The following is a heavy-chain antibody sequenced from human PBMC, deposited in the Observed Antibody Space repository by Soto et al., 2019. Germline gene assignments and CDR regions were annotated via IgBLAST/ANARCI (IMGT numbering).Heavy chain of an antibody. CDR3: ARSIVLVTAADY. Sequence: QVQLVQSGAEVKKPGASVKVSCKASGYTFTSYAMHWVRQAPGQRLEWMGWINAGNGNTKYSQKFQGRVTITRDTSASTAYMELSSLISEDTAVYYCARSIVLVTAADYWGQGTLVTVSS. J-gene: IGHJ4*02. V-gene: IGHV1-3*01. CDR2: INAGNGNT. D-gene: IGHD2-21*02. CDR1: GYTFTSYA.